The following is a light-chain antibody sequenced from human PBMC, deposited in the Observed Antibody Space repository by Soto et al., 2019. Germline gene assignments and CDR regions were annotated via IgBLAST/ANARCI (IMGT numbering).Light chain of an antibody. CDR1: TGAVTSDSY. CDR3: LLYYDGAQV. CDR2: TIS. Sequence: QAVVTQAPSLTVSPGGTVTLTCASSTGAVTSDSYPSWFQQKPGQAPRALIYTISNKHSWTPARFSGSLLGGKAALTLSDVQPEDEAAYFCLLYYDGAQVFGPGTKVTVL. V-gene: IGLV7-43*01. J-gene: IGLJ1*01.